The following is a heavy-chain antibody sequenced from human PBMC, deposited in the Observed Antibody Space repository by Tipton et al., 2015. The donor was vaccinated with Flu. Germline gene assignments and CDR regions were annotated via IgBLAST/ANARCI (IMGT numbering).Heavy chain of an antibody. V-gene: IGHV1-69*06. CDR1: GDTFSKYV. Sequence: QSGAEVKKSGSSVKVSCKASGDTFSKYVISWVRQAPGQGLEWMGGIIPFFGTANYAQKFQGRVTISADRSTRTVYMELSSLRSEDTAVYFCATRTPTYGDAFDIWGQGTMVTVSS. CDR2: IIPFFGTA. D-gene: IGHD1-14*01. J-gene: IGHJ3*02. CDR3: ATRTPTYGDAFDI.